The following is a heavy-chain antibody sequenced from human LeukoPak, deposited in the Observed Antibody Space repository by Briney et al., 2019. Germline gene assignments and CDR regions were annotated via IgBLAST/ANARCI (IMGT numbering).Heavy chain of an antibody. V-gene: IGHV4-59*01. D-gene: IGHD1-7*01. CDR1: GGSISSDY. J-gene: IGHJ4*02. CDR2: MHDSGST. Sequence: SETLSLTCTVSGGSISSDYWSWIRQPAGKGLEWIGLMHDSGSTSYGPSLKSRVTISADTSKNQFSLRLNSVTAADTAVYYCARHITGTRWSFDCWGQGTLVTVSS. CDR3: ARHITGTRWSFDC.